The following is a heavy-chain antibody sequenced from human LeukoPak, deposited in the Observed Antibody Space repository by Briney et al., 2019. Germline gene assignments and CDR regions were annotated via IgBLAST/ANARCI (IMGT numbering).Heavy chain of an antibody. V-gene: IGHV3-30-3*01. J-gene: IGHJ4*02. Sequence: PGESLRLSCAPSGLTFTSHSLHWVRQAPGGGREWVAVLLLDGGNRNYADSVKGRFCISRDTSQNTLYLQLNSLRTEDTAVYYGARLASGHFDYWGQGALVTVSS. CDR3: ARLASGHFDY. D-gene: IGHD2-15*01. CDR1: GLTFTSHS. CDR2: LLLDGGNR.